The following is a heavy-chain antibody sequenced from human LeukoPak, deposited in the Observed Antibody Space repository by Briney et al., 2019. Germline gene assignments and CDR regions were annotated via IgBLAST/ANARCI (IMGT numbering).Heavy chain of an antibody. V-gene: IGHV1-2*02. J-gene: IGHJ5*02. CDR1: GYTFTGYY. Sequence: ASVKVSCKASGYTFTGYYMHWVRQAPGQGLEWMGWINPNSGGTNYAQKCQGRVTMTRDTSISTAYMELSRLRSDDTAVYYCARDQTTVTTVRRYNWFDPWGQGTLVTVSS. D-gene: IGHD4-17*01. CDR3: ARDQTTVTTVRRYNWFDP. CDR2: INPNSGGT.